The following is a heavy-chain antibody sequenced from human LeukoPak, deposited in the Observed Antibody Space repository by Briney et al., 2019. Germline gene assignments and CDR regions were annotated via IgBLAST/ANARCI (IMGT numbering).Heavy chain of an antibody. D-gene: IGHD2/OR15-2a*01. Sequence: ASVKVSCKASGGTFSSYAISWVRQAPGQGLEWMGGIIPIFGTANYAQKFQGRVTITADKSTSTAYMELSSLRSEDTAVYYCARGRLRNYYYYMDVWGKGTTVTVSS. CDR1: GGTFSSYA. CDR2: IIPIFGTA. V-gene: IGHV1-69*06. CDR3: ARGRLRNYYYYMDV. J-gene: IGHJ6*03.